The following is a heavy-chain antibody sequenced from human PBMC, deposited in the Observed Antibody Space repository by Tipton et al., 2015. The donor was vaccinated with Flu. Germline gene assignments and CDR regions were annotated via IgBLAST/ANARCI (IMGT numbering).Heavy chain of an antibody. CDR1: GGSFSGYY. CDR2: INHSGST. J-gene: IGHJ5*02. CDR3: ARRAKSLRWFDP. V-gene: IGHV4-34*01. Sequence: TLSLTCAVYGGSFSGYYWSWIRQPPGKGLEWIGEINHSGSTNYNPSLKSRVTISVDTSKNQFSLKLSSVTAADTAVYYCARRAKSLRWFDPWGQGTLVTVSS. D-gene: IGHD3-16*01.